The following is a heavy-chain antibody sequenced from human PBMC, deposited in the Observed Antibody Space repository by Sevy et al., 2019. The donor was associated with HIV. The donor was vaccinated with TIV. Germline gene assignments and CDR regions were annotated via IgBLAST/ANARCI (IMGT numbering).Heavy chain of an antibody. J-gene: IGHJ3*02. Sequence: GGSLRLSCAASGFTFSSYEMNWVRQAPGKGLEWVSYISSSGSTIYYADSVKGRFTISRDNAKNSLYLQTNSLRAEDTAVYYCASVPTTVVTGAFDIWGQGTMVTVSS. CDR1: GFTFSSYE. CDR2: ISSSGSTI. D-gene: IGHD4-17*01. V-gene: IGHV3-48*03. CDR3: ASVPTTVVTGAFDI.